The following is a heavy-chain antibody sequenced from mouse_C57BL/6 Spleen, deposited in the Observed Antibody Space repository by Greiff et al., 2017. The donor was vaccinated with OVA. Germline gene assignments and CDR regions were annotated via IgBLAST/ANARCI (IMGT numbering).Heavy chain of an antibody. Sequence: QVQLQQPGAELVRPGSSVKLSCKASGYTFTSYWMDWVKQRPGQGLEWIGNIYPSDSETHYNQKFKDKATLTVDKSSSTAYMQLSSLTSEDSAVYYCARGSDGYYFYYAMDYWGQGTSVTVSS. J-gene: IGHJ4*01. D-gene: IGHD2-3*01. CDR3: ARGSDGYYFYYAMDY. CDR2: IYPSDSET. CDR1: GYTFTSYW. V-gene: IGHV1-61*01.